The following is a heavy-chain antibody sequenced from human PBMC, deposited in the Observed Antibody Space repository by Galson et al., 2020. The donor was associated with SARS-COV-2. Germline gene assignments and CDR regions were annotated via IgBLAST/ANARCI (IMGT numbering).Heavy chain of an antibody. D-gene: IGHD6-13*01. CDR3: ARDSSSRSSGWFDP. Sequence: GESLKISCAASGFTFSTYAMHWVRQAPGKGLEWVAGISYDGNNKYYADSVKGRFTSSRDNSKDTVYLQMISLRPEDTAICYCARDSSSRSSGWFDPWGQGTLVTVSS. J-gene: IGHJ5*02. CDR2: ISYDGNNK. V-gene: IGHV3-30*01. CDR1: GFTFSTYA.